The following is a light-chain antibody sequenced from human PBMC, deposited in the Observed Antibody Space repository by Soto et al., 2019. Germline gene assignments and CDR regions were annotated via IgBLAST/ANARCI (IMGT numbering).Light chain of an antibody. Sequence: DFVMTQSPDSLAVSLGERATINCKSSQNLLHSSINKNFLAWYQQKPGQPPKLLIYWASARESRIPDRFSGGGSGTDFTITISSLQADDVAVYYCQQYDSPPFTFGPRTKVD. V-gene: IGKV4-1*01. CDR3: QQYDSPPFT. J-gene: IGKJ3*01. CDR2: WAS. CDR1: QNLLHSSINKNF.